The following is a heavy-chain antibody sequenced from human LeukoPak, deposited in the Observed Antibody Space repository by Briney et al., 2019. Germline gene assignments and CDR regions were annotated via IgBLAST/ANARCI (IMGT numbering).Heavy chain of an antibody. D-gene: IGHD3-3*01. CDR2: IYYSGST. Sequence: SETLSLTCTVSGGSISSSSYYWGWIRQPPGKGLEWIGSIYYSGSTYYNPSLKSRVTISVDTSKNQFSLKLSSVTAADTAVYCCARHWRGQFDPWGQGTLVTVSS. CDR1: GGSISSSSYY. V-gene: IGHV4-39*01. J-gene: IGHJ5*02. CDR3: ARHWRGQFDP.